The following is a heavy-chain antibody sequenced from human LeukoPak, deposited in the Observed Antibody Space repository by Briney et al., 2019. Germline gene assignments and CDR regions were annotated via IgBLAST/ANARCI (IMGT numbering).Heavy chain of an antibody. J-gene: IGHJ4*02. Sequence: PSETLSLTCTVSGGSISSSSYYWGWIRQPPGKGLEWIGSIYYSGSTYNNPSLKSRVTISVDTSKNQFSLKLSSVTAEEPAVYYCARALPAPCSGGSCYGWGFDYWGQGTLVTVSS. CDR1: GGSISSSSYY. V-gene: IGHV4-39*07. CDR3: ARALPAPCSGGSCYGWGFDY. CDR2: IYYSGST. D-gene: IGHD2-15*01.